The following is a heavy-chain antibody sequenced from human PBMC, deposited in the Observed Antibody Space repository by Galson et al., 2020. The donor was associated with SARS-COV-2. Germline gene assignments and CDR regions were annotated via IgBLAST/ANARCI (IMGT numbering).Heavy chain of an antibody. CDR1: GGSISSGSYY. CDR3: ARDALYYFGSGSYLDY. D-gene: IGHD3-10*01. CDR2: INTSGSA. Sequence: SQTLSLTCTVPGGSISSGSYYWSWIRQPAGKGLEWNGRINTSGSANYNTSLKSRVTISGDASKNQFSLKLSSVTAADTAVYYCARDALYYFGSGSYLDYWGQGTLVSVSS. V-gene: IGHV4-61*02. J-gene: IGHJ4*02.